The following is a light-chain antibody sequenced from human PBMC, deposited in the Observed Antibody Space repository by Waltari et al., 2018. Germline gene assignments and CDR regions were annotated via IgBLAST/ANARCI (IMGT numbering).Light chain of an antibody. CDR1: SGDVGGYDL. CDR3: SSFTSSSTGI. Sequence: QSALTQPASVSGSPGQSITISCTGTSGDVGGYDLVSWYQQQPGKAPKLMIYDATKRPSGVSDRFSASTSGNTASLTISDLRPEDEAEYYCSSFTSSSTGIFGSGTTVTVL. V-gene: IGLV2-14*03. CDR2: DAT. J-gene: IGLJ1*01.